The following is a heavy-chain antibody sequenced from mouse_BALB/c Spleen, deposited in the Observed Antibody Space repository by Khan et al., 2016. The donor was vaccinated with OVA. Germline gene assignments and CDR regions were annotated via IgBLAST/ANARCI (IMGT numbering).Heavy chain of an antibody. CDR1: GFNIKDTY. J-gene: IGHJ3*01. CDR3: ARDYWDVFAY. D-gene: IGHD4-1*01. CDR2: IDPANGNT. Sequence: VQLKESGAELVKPGASVKLSCTASGFNIKDTYMHWVKQRPEQGLEWIGRIDPANGNTKYDPKFQGKATITADTSSNTAYLQLSSLTSEDTAVYYCARDYWDVFAYWGQGTLVTVSA. V-gene: IGHV14-3*02.